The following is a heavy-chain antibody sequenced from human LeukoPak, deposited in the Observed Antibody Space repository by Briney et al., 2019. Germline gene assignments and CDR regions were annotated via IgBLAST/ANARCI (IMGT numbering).Heavy chain of an antibody. CDR2: INHSGST. J-gene: IGHJ3*02. CDR1: GGSFSGYY. Sequence: SETLSLTCAVYGGSFSGYYWSWIRQPPGKGLEWIGEINHSGSTNYNPSLKSRVTISVDTSKNQFSLKLSSVTAADTAVYYCARDAIGIAAAYDAFDIWGQGTMVTVSS. D-gene: IGHD6-13*01. V-gene: IGHV4-34*01. CDR3: ARDAIGIAAAYDAFDI.